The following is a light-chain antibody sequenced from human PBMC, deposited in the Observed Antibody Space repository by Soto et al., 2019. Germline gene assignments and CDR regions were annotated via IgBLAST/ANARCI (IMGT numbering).Light chain of an antibody. Sequence: IVMTQSQATLSMSPGQRASLYCRASQTIGNSLAWYQQNPGQAPRLLISGASTRDTGVPASFSGSGSGTEFTLTISSLQSEDFAVYYCQHYKSWSYTFGQGTKWEIK. V-gene: IGKV3-15*01. CDR1: QTIGNS. CDR2: GAS. CDR3: QHYKSWSYT. J-gene: IGKJ2*01.